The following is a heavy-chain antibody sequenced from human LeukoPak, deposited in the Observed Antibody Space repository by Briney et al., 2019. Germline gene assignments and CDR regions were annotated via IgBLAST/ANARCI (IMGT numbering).Heavy chain of an antibody. CDR2: ISYDGSNK. CDR3: AKHRQAVIAVADYYFDY. D-gene: IGHD6-19*01. Sequence: PGGSLRLSCAASGFTFSSYGMHWVRQAPGKGLEWVAVISYDGSNKYYADSVKGRFTISRDNSKNTLYLQMNSLRAEDTAVYCCAKHRQAVIAVADYYFDYWGQGTTVTVSS. V-gene: IGHV3-30*18. J-gene: IGHJ4*03. CDR1: GFTFSSYG.